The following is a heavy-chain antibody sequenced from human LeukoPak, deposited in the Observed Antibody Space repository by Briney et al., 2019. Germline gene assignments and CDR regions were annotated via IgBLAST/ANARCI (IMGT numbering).Heavy chain of an antibody. J-gene: IGHJ3*02. CDR3: ARDSVGATPAAFDI. D-gene: IGHD1-26*01. CDR2: IYYSGST. V-gene: IGHV4-59*01. CDR1: GGSFSGYY. Sequence: SETLSLTCAVYGGSFSGYYWSWIRQPPGKGLEWIGYIYYSGSTNYNPSLKSRVTISVDTSKNQFSLKLSSVTAADTAVYYCARDSVGATPAAFDIWGQGTMVTVSS.